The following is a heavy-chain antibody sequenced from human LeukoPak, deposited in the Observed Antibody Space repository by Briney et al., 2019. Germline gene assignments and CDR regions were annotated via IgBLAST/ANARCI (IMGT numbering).Heavy chain of an antibody. CDR1: AFTFSTHT. V-gene: IGHV3-21*01. Sequence: GGSLRLSCAASAFTFSTHTMNWFRQAPGEGLEWVSSISSSSYYIHYADSVKGRFTISRDNAKNSLFLQMNRLRAEDTAMYYCARVTGGSSWYGAADNWGQGTLVTVSS. D-gene: IGHD6-13*01. CDR2: ISSSSYYI. CDR3: ARVTGGSSWYGAADN. J-gene: IGHJ4*02.